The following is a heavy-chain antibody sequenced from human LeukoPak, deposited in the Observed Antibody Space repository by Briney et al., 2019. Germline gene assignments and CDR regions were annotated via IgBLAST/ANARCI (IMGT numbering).Heavy chain of an antibody. CDR3: QWCMLHGDFDY. V-gene: IGHV3-21*01. D-gene: IGHD2-8*01. CDR1: GFTFSSYS. Sequence: GGSLRLSCAASGFTFSSYSMNWVRQAPGKGLEWASSISSSSSYIYYADSVKGRFTISRDNAKNSLYLQMNSLRAEDTAVYYCQWCMLHGDFDYWGQGTLVTVSS. J-gene: IGHJ4*02. CDR2: ISSSSSYI.